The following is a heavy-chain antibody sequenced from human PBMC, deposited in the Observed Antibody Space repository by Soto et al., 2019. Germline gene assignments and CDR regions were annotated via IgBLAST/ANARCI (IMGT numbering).Heavy chain of an antibody. CDR1: GFTFASYA. V-gene: IGHV3-23*01. J-gene: IGHJ4*02. Sequence: GGSLRLSCAASGFTFASYAMNWVRQAPGKGLEWVSGISGSGNAYYADSVKGRFTISRDNSKSTLYLQMNSLRAEDTALYYCAPDSITLVRGVYTIWGQGTLATVSS. CDR2: ISGSGNA. D-gene: IGHD3-10*01. CDR3: APDSITLVRGVYTI.